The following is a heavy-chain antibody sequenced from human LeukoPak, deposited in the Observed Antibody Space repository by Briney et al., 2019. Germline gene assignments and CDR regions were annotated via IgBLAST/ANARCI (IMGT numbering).Heavy chain of an antibody. CDR1: GGSISSYY. J-gene: IGHJ3*02. CDR3: ARRDYDILTGQDAFDI. Sequence: SETLSLTCTVSGGSISSYYWSWIRQPPGKGLEWIGYIYYSGSTNYNPSLKSRVTISVDTSKNRFSLKLSSVTAADTAVYYCARRDYDILTGQDAFDIWGQGTMVTVSS. V-gene: IGHV4-59*08. D-gene: IGHD3-9*01. CDR2: IYYSGST.